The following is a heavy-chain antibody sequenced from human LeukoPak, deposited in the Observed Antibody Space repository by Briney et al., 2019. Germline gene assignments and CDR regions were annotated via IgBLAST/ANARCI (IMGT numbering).Heavy chain of an antibody. J-gene: IGHJ4*02. CDR1: GFTFSSYA. CDR3: AKGTQLVPNYFDY. V-gene: IGHV3-23*01. D-gene: IGHD6-13*01. CDR2: ISGSGGST. Sequence: PGGSLRLSCAASGFTFSSYAMSCVRQAPGKGPEWGSAISGSGGSTYYADSVKGRFTISRDNSKNTLYLQMNSLRAEDTAVYYCAKGTQLVPNYFDYWGQGTLVTVSS.